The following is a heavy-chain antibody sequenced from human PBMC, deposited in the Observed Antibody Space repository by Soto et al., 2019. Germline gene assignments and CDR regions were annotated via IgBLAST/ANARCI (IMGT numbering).Heavy chain of an antibody. J-gene: IGHJ4*02. CDR1: GYTLTELS. V-gene: IGHV1-24*01. Sequence: GASVKVSCKVSGYTLTELSMHWARQAPGKGLEWLGGFDPEDGETIYAQKFQGRVTMTEDTSTDTAYMELSSLRSEDTAVYYCATPDPHAVAGPSVLLFNYWGQGTLVTVSS. CDR3: ATPDPHAVAGPSVLLFNY. D-gene: IGHD6-19*01. CDR2: FDPEDGET.